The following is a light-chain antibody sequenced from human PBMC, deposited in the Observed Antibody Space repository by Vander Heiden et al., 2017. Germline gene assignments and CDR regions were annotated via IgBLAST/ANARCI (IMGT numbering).Light chain of an antibody. J-gene: IGKJ4*01. Sequence: EIVLTQSPATLFLSPGERATLSCRASQSVSSYLAWYQQKPGQAPRLLIYEASNRATGIPARFSGSGSGTDFTLTISSLEPEDFAVYYCQQRSNWPPLTFGGGTKVEIK. CDR2: EAS. CDR1: QSVSSY. V-gene: IGKV3-11*01. CDR3: QQRSNWPPLT.